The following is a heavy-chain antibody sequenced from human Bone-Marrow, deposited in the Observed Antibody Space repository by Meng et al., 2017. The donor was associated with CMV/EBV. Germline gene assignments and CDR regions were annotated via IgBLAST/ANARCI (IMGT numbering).Heavy chain of an antibody. V-gene: IGHV6-1*01. J-gene: IGHJ6*02. CDR2: TYYRSKGYN. D-gene: IGHD3-22*01. CDR3: ARDYYDSGGYCYDEGYYRGLDV. Sequence: SETLSLTCATSGYSFSSNSAAWNWIRQSPSRGLEWLGRTYYRSKGYNDYAISVKSRITSNPDTSKHQFFLQLNSVTPEDTAVYYCARDYYDSGGYCYDEGYYRGLDVWGQGTTVTVSS. CDR1: GYSFSSNSAA.